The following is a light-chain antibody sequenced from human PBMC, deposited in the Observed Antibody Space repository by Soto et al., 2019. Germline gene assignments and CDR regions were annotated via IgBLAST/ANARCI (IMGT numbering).Light chain of an antibody. J-gene: IGKJ5*01. Sequence: EIVLMQSTVPIFFPPLGRRTLSYRASQSVSSEYVACYQQKPGQPPMLLIKGASSGGAGIPDRFSGSGSGTDFTLTSSRLEADDVAVYYCQQNSYSSTFGQGTRVEIK. CDR2: GAS. CDR1: QSVSSEY. V-gene: IGKV3-20*01. CDR3: QQNSYSST.